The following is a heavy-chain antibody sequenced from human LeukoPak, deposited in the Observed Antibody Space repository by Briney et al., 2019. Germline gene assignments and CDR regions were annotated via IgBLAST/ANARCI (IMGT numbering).Heavy chain of an antibody. V-gene: IGHV3-23*01. CDR1: GFSFSTYA. J-gene: IGHJ4*02. CDR2: LGGTDGCI. D-gene: IGHD4-17*01. Sequence: PGGSLRLSCAASGFSFSTYAMSWVRQAPGKGLTWVSTLGGTDGCIFYADSVKGRFSISRDNSKRMLYLQMNSLRVDDTATYYCAKRDSGYHFDYWGQGILVTVSA. CDR3: AKRDSGYHFDY.